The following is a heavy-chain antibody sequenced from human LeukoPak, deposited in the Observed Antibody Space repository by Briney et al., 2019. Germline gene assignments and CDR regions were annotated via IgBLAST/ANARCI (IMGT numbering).Heavy chain of an antibody. J-gene: IGHJ4*02. CDR2: INHSGST. D-gene: IGHD2-2*01. CDR1: GGSFSGYY. Sequence: SETLSLTCAVYGGSFSGYYWSWIRQPPGKGLEWIGEINHSGSTNYNPSLKSRVTISVDTSKNQFSLKLSSVTAADTAVYYCARGRGDIVVVPTAMPYFDYWGQGTLVTVSS. CDR3: ARGRGDIVVVPTAMPYFDY. V-gene: IGHV4-34*01.